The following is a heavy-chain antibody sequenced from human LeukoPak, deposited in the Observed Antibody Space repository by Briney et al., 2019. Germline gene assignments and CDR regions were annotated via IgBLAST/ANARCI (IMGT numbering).Heavy chain of an antibody. D-gene: IGHD3-10*01. J-gene: IGHJ4*02. V-gene: IGHV3-7*05. CDR1: GFTFSSYW. CDR3: ARDQHGSGSYYDY. CDR2: IKQDGSEK. Sequence: GGSLRLSCAASGFTFSSYWMSWVRQAPGKGLEWVANIKQDGSEKYYVDSVKGRFTISRDNAKNSLYLQMNSLRAEDTAVYYCARDQHGSGSYYDYWGQGTLVTVSS.